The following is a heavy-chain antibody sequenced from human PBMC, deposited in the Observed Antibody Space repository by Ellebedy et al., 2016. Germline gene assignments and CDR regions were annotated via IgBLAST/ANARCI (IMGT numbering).Heavy chain of an antibody. CDR3: ARDVRSAAGTSY. CDR1: GFTVSSNY. J-gene: IGHJ4*02. CDR2: IYSGGST. Sequence: GESLKISCAASGFTVSSNYMSWVRQAPGKGLEWVSVIYSGGSTYYADSVKGRFTISRHNSKNTLYLQMNSLRAEDTAVYYCARDVRSAAGTSYWGQGTLVTVSS. D-gene: IGHD6-13*01. V-gene: IGHV3-53*04.